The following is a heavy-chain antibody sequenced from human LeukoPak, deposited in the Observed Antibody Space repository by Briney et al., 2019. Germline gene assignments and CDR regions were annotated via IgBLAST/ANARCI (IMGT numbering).Heavy chain of an antibody. CDR2: INHSGST. J-gene: IGHJ6*03. Sequence: RASETLSLTCAVYGGSFSGYYWSWIRQPPGKGLEWIGEINHSGSTNYNPSLKSRVTISVHTSKNQFSLKLSSVTAADTAVYHCARTTEGGYSYGSFYYYYMDVWGKGATVTISS. V-gene: IGHV4-34*01. CDR3: ARTTEGGYSYGSFYYYYMDV. CDR1: GGSFSGYY. D-gene: IGHD5-18*01.